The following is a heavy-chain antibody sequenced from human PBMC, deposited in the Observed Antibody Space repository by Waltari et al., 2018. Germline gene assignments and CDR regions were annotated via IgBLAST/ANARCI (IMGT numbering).Heavy chain of an antibody. J-gene: IGHJ4*02. CDR3: ARCGVYGGPYTH. CDR2: IYTTGST. V-gene: IGHV4-61*02. D-gene: IGHD4-17*01. CDR1: GGSITSGSYF. Sequence: QVQLQESGPGLVKPSQTLSLTCTVSGGSITSGSYFWTWIRQPAGKGLEWIGRIYTTGSTNYNPSLKSRVTISLDTSKNQVSLKLTSVTAADTAVYYSARCGVYGGPYTHWGQGTLVTVSS.